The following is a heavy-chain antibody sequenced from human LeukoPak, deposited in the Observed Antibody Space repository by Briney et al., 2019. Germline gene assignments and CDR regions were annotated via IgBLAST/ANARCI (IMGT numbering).Heavy chain of an antibody. Sequence: PSETLSLTCAVYGGSFSGYYWSWIRQPPGKGLEWIGEINHSGSTNYNPSLKSRVTISVDTSKNQFSLKLSSVTAADTAVYYCAIGPTIMVRVRRNWFDPWGQGTLVTVSS. V-gene: IGHV4-34*01. J-gene: IGHJ5*02. CDR3: AIGPTIMVRVRRNWFDP. D-gene: IGHD3-10*01. CDR1: GGSFSGYY. CDR2: INHSGST.